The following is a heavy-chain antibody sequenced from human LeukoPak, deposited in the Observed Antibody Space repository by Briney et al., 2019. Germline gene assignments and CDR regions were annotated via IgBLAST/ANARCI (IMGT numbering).Heavy chain of an antibody. Sequence: GGSLRLSCAASGFTVSSNYMSWVRQAPGKGLEWVSVIYSGGSTYYADSVKVRFTISRDNSKNTLYLQMNSLRAEDTAVYYCARERESSGWYHYYFDYWGQGTLVTVSS. CDR2: IYSGGST. J-gene: IGHJ4*02. CDR3: ARERESSGWYHYYFDY. V-gene: IGHV3-53*01. CDR1: GFTVSSNY. D-gene: IGHD6-19*01.